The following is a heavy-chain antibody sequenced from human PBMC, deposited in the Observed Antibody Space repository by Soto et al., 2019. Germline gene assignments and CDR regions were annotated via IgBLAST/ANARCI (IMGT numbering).Heavy chain of an antibody. J-gene: IGHJ6*02. CDR1: GFTFSSYE. CDR2: ISSSGSTI. Sequence: GGSLRLSCAASGFTFSSYEMNWVRQAPGKGLEWVSYISSSGSTIYYADSVKGRFTISRDNAKNSLCLQMNSLRAEDTAVYYCARDHKGGYYYYGMDVWGQGTTVTVSS. CDR3: ARDHKGGYYYYGMDV. V-gene: IGHV3-48*03.